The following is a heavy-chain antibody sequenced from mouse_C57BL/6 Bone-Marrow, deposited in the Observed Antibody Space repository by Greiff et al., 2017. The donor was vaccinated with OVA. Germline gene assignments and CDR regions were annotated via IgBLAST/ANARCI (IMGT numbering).Heavy chain of an antibody. V-gene: IGHV1-19*01. D-gene: IGHD1-1*01. CDR2: INPYNGGT. CDR1: GYTFTDYY. Sequence: EVQLQQSGPVLVKPGASVKMSCKASGYTFTDYYMNWVKQSHGKSLEWIGVINPYNGGTSYNQKFKGKATLTVDKSSSTAYMELNSLTSEDSAVYYCASPYYYGSSYGRYAKDCWGQGTSVTVSS. J-gene: IGHJ4*01. CDR3: ASPYYYGSSYGRYAKDC.